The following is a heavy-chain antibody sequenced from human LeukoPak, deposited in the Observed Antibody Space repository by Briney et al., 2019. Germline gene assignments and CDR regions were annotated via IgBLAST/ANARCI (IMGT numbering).Heavy chain of an antibody. J-gene: IGHJ5*02. CDR1: GYTFTGYY. V-gene: IGHV1-2*02. CDR2: INPNSGGT. CDR3: ARDGRGYCSSTSCYGWFDP. Sequence: GASVKVSCKASGYTFTGYYMHWVRQAPGQGLEWMGWINPNSGGTNYAQKFQGRVTMTRDTSISTAYMELSRLRSDDTAVYYCARDGRGYCSSTSCYGWFDPWGQGTLVTVSS. D-gene: IGHD2-2*01.